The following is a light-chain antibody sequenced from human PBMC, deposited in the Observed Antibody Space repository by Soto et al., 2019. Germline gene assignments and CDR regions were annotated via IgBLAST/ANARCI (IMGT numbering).Light chain of an antibody. CDR2: GAA. CDR3: QQYDKWPPIT. V-gene: IGKV3-15*01. Sequence: EIVMSQSPDTLSVSPGEGAAVSCRASQSVNTNLAWYQHKPGRGPRLLIYGAATRATGIPARFSGSGSGTEFTLTISSLQSEDVAVYYCQQYDKWPPITFGQGTRLEIK. J-gene: IGKJ5*01. CDR1: QSVNTN.